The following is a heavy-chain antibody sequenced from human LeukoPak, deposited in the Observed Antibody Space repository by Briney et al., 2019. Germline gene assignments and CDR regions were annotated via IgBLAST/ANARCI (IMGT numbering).Heavy chain of an antibody. Sequence: GGSLRLSCAASGFTFRNFVMNWVRRAPGKGLEWVSAISGSGDTTYYAGSLKGRITIARDNSKNTLYLQMTSLRADDTAVYYCAKDLPHYHASSAMGAFDDWGQGTLVTVSS. V-gene: IGHV3-23*01. D-gene: IGHD2-2*01. CDR3: AKDLPHYHASSAMGAFDD. J-gene: IGHJ4*02. CDR2: ISGSGDTT. CDR1: GFTFRNFV.